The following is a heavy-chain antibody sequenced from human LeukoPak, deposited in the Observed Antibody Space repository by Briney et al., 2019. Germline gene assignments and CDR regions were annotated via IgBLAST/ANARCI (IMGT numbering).Heavy chain of an antibody. D-gene: IGHD4-17*01. V-gene: IGHV3-7*01. Sequence: PGGSLRLSCAAPGFTFSRYCMSWVRQAPGKGLEWLAPIKQVGNEKFYVDSVKGRFTISRDNAKNSLYLQMSSLRAEDTAIYYCARDGPDYGDFNWFAPWGQGTLVTVSS. J-gene: IGHJ5*02. CDR3: ARDGPDYGDFNWFAP. CDR2: IKQVGNEK. CDR1: GFTFSRYC.